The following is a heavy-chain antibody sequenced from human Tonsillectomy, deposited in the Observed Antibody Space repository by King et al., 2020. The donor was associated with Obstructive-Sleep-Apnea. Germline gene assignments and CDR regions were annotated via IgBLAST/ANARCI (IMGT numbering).Heavy chain of an antibody. Sequence: VQLQESGPGLVKPSETLSLTCTVSGGSISSYYWSWIRQPPGKGLEWIGYIYYSGSTNYNPSLKSRVTISVDTSKNQFSLKLSSVTAADTAVYYCARERGIAARPTMDVWGQGTTVTVSS. CDR2: IYYSGST. CDR3: ARERGIAARPTMDV. J-gene: IGHJ6*02. D-gene: IGHD6-6*01. V-gene: IGHV4-59*01. CDR1: GGSISSYY.